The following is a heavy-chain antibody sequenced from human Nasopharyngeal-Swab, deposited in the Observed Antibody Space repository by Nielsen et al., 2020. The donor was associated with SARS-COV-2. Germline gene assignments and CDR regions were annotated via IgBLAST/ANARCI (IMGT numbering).Heavy chain of an antibody. CDR3: ARGGDPREVVAATDCFDP. J-gene: IGHJ5*02. CDR2: INPNSGGT. Sequence: VRQMPGKGLEWMGWINPNSGGTNYAQNFQGWVTMTRDTSTNTVYMELYSLTSEDTAVYYCARGGDPREVVAATDCFDPWGQGTLVTVSS. D-gene: IGHD2-15*01. V-gene: IGHV1-2*04.